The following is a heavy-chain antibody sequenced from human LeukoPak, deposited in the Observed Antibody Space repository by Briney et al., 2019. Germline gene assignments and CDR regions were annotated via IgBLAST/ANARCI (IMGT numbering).Heavy chain of an antibody. CDR3: ARSWDIVVVVPRAPAFDI. J-gene: IGHJ3*02. V-gene: IGHV3-48*03. CDR1: GFTFSGYE. CDR2: ISSSGSTI. Sequence: PGGSLRLSCAASGFTFSGYEMNWVRQAPGKGLEWVSYISSSGSTIYYADSVKGRFTISRDNAKNSLYLQMNSLRAEDTAVYYCARSWDIVVVVPRAPAFDIWGQGTMVTVSS. D-gene: IGHD2-15*01.